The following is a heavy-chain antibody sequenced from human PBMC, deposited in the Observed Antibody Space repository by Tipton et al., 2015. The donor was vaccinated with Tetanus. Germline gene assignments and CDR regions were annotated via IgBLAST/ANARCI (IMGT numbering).Heavy chain of an antibody. Sequence: TLSLTCTVSGDSVSGYYWSWIRQPPGKGLEWVGYVYYTGDTNYNPSLKSRVTISMDRSENQISLKMTSVTAADTAVYYCARDRGFTTYNYFDPWGQGTLVTVSS. CDR2: VYYTGDT. D-gene: IGHD5-24*01. V-gene: IGHV4-59*02. CDR3: ARDRGFTTYNYFDP. J-gene: IGHJ5*02. CDR1: GDSVSGYY.